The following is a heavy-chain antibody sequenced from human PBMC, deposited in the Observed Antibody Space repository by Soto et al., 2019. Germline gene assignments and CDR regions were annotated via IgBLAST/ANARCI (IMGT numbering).Heavy chain of an antibody. J-gene: IGHJ4*02. CDR1: GFSLSTSGVG. D-gene: IGHD6-13*01. Sequence: QITLKESGPTLVKPTQTLTLTCTFSGFSLSTSGVGVDWIRQPPGKALEWLALIYWDDDKRYSPSLKSRLTITKDTSKNQVVLTMTNMDPVDTATYYCARGYSSSWYRKPDYFDYWGQGTLVTVSS. V-gene: IGHV2-5*02. CDR2: IYWDDDK. CDR3: ARGYSSSWYRKPDYFDY.